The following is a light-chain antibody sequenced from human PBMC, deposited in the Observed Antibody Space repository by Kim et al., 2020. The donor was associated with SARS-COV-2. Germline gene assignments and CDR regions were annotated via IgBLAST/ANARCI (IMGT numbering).Light chain of an antibody. Sequence: LSPGEVATLSCRASHSIGINLSWYQQQPGQAPMLLIYGASSRATGIPDRFSGSASGTDFTLTISRLEPEDFAVYYCQQYGSSLPYSFGQGTKLEI. V-gene: IGKV3-20*01. J-gene: IGKJ2*03. CDR1: HSIGIN. CDR3: QQYGSSLPYS. CDR2: GAS.